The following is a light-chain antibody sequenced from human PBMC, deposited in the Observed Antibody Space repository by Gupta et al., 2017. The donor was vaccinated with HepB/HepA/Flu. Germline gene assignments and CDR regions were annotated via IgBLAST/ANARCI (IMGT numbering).Light chain of an antibody. CDR3: QPRRT. J-gene: IGKJ3*01. Sequence: EIVLTQSPATLSLSPGERSTLSCRASQSVSSYLAWYQHKPGQAPRILIYEASNRATGIPARLRGSGSGTDFTRHSSSVEADDFEVYAGQPRRTFGHGTKVDIK. V-gene: IGKV3-11*01. CDR1: QSVSSY. CDR2: EAS.